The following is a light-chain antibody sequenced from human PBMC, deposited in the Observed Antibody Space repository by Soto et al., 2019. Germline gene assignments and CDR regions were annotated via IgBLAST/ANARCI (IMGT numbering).Light chain of an antibody. J-gene: IGKJ5*01. Sequence: IQMTQSPSSLSASVGDKVTITCRASQSISLYLNWFQHKPGKAPKLLIYAATSLQSGVPSRFSGRGSGTDFTLTISSLEPEDFAVYYCQQRSNWINFGQGTRLEIK. CDR2: AAT. CDR3: QQRSNWIN. V-gene: IGKV1-39*01. CDR1: QSISLY.